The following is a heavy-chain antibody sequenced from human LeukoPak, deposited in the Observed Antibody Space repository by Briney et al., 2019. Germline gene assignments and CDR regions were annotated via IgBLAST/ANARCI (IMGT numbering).Heavy chain of an antibody. CDR1: GFTFSNAW. CDR2: IKSKTDGGTT. Sequence: PGGSLRLSCAASGFTFSNAWMSWVRQAPGKGLEWVGRIKSKTDGGTTDYAAPVKGRFTISRDDSKNTLYLQMNSLKTEDTAVYYCTTEYYYDSSGYSPPDYWGQGTLVTVSS. V-gene: IGHV3-15*01. D-gene: IGHD3-22*01. CDR3: TTEYYYDSSGYSPPDY. J-gene: IGHJ4*02.